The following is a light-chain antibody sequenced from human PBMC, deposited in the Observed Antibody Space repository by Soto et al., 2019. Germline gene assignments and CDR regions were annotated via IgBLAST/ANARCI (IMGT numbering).Light chain of an antibody. Sequence: QSVLTQPPSASGSPGQSVRISCTGTRRDVGGYNYVAWYQQHPGKAPKLIIYEVSDRPSGVSNRFSGSKSGNTASLTISGLQAEDEADYYCSSFAGSRVLVLGGGTKLTVL. CDR2: EVS. J-gene: IGLJ2*01. CDR1: RRDVGGYNY. V-gene: IGLV2-8*01. CDR3: SSFAGSRVLV.